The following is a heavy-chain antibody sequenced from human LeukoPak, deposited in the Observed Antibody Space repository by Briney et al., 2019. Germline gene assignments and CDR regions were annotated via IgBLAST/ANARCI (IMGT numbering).Heavy chain of an antibody. CDR1: GFTFSSYS. V-gene: IGHV3-48*01. Sequence: GGSLRLSLAASGFTFSSYSMNWVRQAPGKGLEWVSYISSSSSTIYYADSVKGRFTISRDNAKNSLYLQMNSLRAEDTAVYYCARDRRDDSSMHWGQGTLVTVSS. J-gene: IGHJ4*02. CDR3: ARDRRDDSSMH. D-gene: IGHD3-22*01. CDR2: ISSSSSTI.